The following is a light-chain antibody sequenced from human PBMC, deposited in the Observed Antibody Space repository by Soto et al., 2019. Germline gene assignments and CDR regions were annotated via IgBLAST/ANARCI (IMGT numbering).Light chain of an antibody. V-gene: IGKV1-39*01. Sequence: DIQMTQSPSSLSASVGDRVTITCRASQSISNLLNWYQHKPGKAPKLLIYGTSTLQSGVPSRFSGSGSGTDITLTISSLQCEDFATYYCQQSYSSSWTFGQGTKVEIK. J-gene: IGKJ1*01. CDR3: QQSYSSSWT. CDR1: QSISNL. CDR2: GTS.